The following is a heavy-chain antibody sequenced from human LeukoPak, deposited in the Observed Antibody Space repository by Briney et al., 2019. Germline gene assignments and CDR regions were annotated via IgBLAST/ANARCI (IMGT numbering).Heavy chain of an antibody. V-gene: IGHV3-30-3*01. CDR2: ISYDGNSK. CDR3: ARAADYFDY. J-gene: IGHJ4*02. CDR1: GFTFSNYA. Sequence: GGSLRLSCAASGFTFSNYAMHWVRQTPGKGLEWVAVISYDGNSKDYADSVKGRFTISRDNSKNTLYLQMNSLRAEDTAVYYCARAADYFDYWGQGTLVTVSS.